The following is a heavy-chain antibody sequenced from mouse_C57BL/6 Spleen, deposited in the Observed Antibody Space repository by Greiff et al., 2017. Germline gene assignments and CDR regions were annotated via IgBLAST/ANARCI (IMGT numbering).Heavy chain of an antibody. J-gene: IGHJ4*01. Sequence: VQLQQSGPELVKPGASVKISCKASGYTFTDYYMNWVKQSHGKSLEWIGDINPNNGGTSYNQKFKGKATLTVDKSSSTAYMELRSLTSEDSAVYYCAFFYGSSYPYYAMDYWGQGTSVTVSS. CDR1: GYTFTDYY. CDR3: AFFYGSSYPYYAMDY. D-gene: IGHD1-1*01. V-gene: IGHV1-26*01. CDR2: INPNNGGT.